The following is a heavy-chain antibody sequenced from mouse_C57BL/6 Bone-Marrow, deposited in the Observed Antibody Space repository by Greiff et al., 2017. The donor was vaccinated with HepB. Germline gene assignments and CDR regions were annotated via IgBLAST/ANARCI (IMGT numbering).Heavy chain of an antibody. CDR2: INPDSSTI. CDR1: GIDFSRYW. D-gene: IGHD1-1*01. Sequence: EVKVVESGGGLVQPGGSLKLSCAASGIDFSRYWMSWVRRAPGKGLEWIGEINPDSSTINYAPSLKDKFIISRDNAKNTLYLQMSKVRSEDTALYYCARPYYGSSRWYFDVWGTGTTVTVSS. J-gene: IGHJ1*03. V-gene: IGHV4-1*01. CDR3: ARPYYGSSRWYFDV.